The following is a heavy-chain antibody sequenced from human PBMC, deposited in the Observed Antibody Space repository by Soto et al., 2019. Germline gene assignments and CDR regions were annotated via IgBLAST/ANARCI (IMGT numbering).Heavy chain of an antibody. J-gene: IGHJ6*02. D-gene: IGHD2-2*01. CDR2: VNHGGTS. CDR1: GGSFSGYY. V-gene: IGHV4-34*01. CDR3: ASEIVLVPAASISYYGMDV. Sequence: SETLSLTCAGHGGSFSGYYWGWIRQPPGKGLEWIGEVNHGGTSNYNPSLKSRAIISVDTSKNQFSLKLTSVTAADTAVYFCASEIVLVPAASISYYGMDVRGQGTTVTVSS.